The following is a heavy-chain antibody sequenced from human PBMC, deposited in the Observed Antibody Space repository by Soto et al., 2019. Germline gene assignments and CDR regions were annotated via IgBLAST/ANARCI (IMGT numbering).Heavy chain of an antibody. D-gene: IGHD3-22*01. J-gene: IGHJ4*02. Sequence: SETLSLTCSVSGGSSGSGSDYWGWIRQPPGKGLEWIGSIHHSGSTNHSPSLKSRVTISVDTSKNQFSLELRSVTAADTALYYCARRGVYYDNSGRTATDYWGQGTLVTVSS. CDR2: IHHSGST. CDR3: ARRGVYYDNSGRTATDY. V-gene: IGHV4-39*01. CDR1: GGSSGSGSDY.